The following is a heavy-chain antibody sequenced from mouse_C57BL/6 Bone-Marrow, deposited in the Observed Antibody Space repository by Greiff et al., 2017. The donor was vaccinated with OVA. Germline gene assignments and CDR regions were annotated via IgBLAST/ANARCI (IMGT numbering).Heavy chain of an antibody. CDR2: ISYDGSN. Sequence: ESGPGLVKPSQSLSLTCSVTGYSITSGYYWNWIRQFPGNKLEWMGYISYDGSNNYNPSLKNRISITRDTSKNQFFLKLNSVTTEDTATYYCARVFPYYAMDYWGKGTSVTVSS. CDR1: GYSITSGYY. J-gene: IGHJ4*01. V-gene: IGHV3-6*01. CDR3: ARVFPYYAMDY.